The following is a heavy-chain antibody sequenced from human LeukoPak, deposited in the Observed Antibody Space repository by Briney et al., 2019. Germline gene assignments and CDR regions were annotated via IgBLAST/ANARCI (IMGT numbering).Heavy chain of an antibody. CDR1: GGSISSSAYH. J-gene: IGHJ5*02. CDR3: ARKWARQRRGVWFDP. D-gene: IGHD1-26*01. Sequence: PSETLSLTCTVSGGSISSSAYHWGWIRQPPGKGLEWIGSIHIGGSTYYNPSFKSRVTISVDTSKNQFSLKLSSVTAADTAVYYCARKWARQRRGVWFDPWGQGTLVTVSS. V-gene: IGHV4-39*07. CDR2: IHIGGST.